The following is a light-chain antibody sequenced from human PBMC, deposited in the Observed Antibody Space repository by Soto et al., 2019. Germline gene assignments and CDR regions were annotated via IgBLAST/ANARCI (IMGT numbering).Light chain of an antibody. CDR1: YSNVETNY. CDR2: TND. CDR3: SATDDSLGGPV. J-gene: IGLJ2*01. Sequence: QSVLTQPPSASGTPGQRVTISCSGSYSNVETNYVYWYQQVPGTAPKLLIYTNDQRPSGVPGRFSASKSGTSASLAISGLRSEDEADYFCSATDDSLGGPVFGGGTKLTVL. V-gene: IGLV1-47*02.